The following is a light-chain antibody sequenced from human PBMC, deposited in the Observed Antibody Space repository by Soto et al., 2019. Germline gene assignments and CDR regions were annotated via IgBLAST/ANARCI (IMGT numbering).Light chain of an antibody. J-gene: IGKJ4*01. CDR1: QSVLFSSNNQNY. Sequence: EIVMTQSPDSLAVSLGGRATINCKSSQSVLFSSNNQNYIAWFQQKSGQPPKLLIYWASTRESGVPDRFSGSGSGTDFTLTISRLQAEDVAVYFCQQYYSPPLSFGGGTKVDIK. CDR2: WAS. V-gene: IGKV4-1*01. CDR3: QQYYSPPLS.